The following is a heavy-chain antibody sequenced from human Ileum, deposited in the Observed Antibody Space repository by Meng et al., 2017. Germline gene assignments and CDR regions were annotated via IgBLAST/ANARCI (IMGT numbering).Heavy chain of an antibody. CDR3: ARHGGYSQDF. CDR1: SGSISSNTY. J-gene: IGHJ4*02. V-gene: IGHV4-4*02. Sequence: QVQLQGSGPGLVRPSGTLSLTCAVSSGSISSNTYWSWVRQPPGKGLEWIGQISHSGSAYYNPSLKSRVTMSVDKSKSQFSLMLTSVTAADTATYYCARHGGYSQDFWGQGTLVTVSS. CDR2: ISHSGSA. D-gene: IGHD4-23*01.